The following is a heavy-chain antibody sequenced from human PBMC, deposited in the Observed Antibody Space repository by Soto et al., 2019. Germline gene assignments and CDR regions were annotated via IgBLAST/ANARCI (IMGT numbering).Heavy chain of an antibody. CDR2: FDPEDGKT. Sequence: ASVKVSCKVSGNILSDLYMHWVRQAPGKGLEWMGGFDPEDGKTIYAQKFQDRVTMTEDTSTDTAYMDLSRLTSDDTAVYYCTVGVGATLWFDPWGQGTMVTVYS. CDR3: TVGVGATLWFDP. CDR1: GNILSDLY. V-gene: IGHV1-24*01. D-gene: IGHD1-26*01. J-gene: IGHJ5*02.